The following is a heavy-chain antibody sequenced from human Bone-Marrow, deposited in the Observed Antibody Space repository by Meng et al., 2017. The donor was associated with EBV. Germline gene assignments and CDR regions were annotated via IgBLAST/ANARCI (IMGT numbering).Heavy chain of an antibody. CDR2: MNPKSGYT. V-gene: IGHV1-8*01. CDR3: ARVAGPTES. Sequence: QVQLVQSGAEVKKPGASVKVSCKASGYTFTNYDINWVRQATGQGLEWVGWMNPKSGYTGFAQRFQGRVTLTRDTSISTAYMDLSSLTFEDTAVYYCARVAGPTESWGRGTRVTVSS. J-gene: IGHJ5*02. CDR1: GYTFTNYD.